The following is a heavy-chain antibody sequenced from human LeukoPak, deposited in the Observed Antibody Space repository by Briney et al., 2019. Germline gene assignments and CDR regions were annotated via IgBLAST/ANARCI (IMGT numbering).Heavy chain of an antibody. CDR2: ISAYNGNT. D-gene: IGHD5-12*01. CDR3: AREASVDIVATIYYFDY. Sequence: ASVKASCKASGYTFTSYGISWVRQAPGQGLEWMGWISAYNGNTNYAQKLQGRVTMTTDTSTSTAYMELRSLRSDDTAVYYCAREASVDIVATIYYFDYWGQGTLVTVSS. J-gene: IGHJ4*02. CDR1: GYTFTSYG. V-gene: IGHV1-18*01.